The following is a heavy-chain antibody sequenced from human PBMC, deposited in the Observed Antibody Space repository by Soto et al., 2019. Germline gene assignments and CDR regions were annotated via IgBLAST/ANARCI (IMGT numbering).Heavy chain of an antibody. CDR2: IYWDDDK. J-gene: IGHJ6*02. CDR1: GFSLSASGVG. V-gene: IGHV2-5*02. CDR3: AHPITVVRGGMGNYGLDV. D-gene: IGHD3-10*01. Sequence: QITLKESGPTLVKPTQTLTLTCTFSGFSLSASGVGVAWIRQPPGKALEWLALIYWDDDKRYSPSLKSRLTLTKDTSKNQVVLTLTNVDPVDTATYYCAHPITVVRGGMGNYGLDVWGQGTTVTVSS.